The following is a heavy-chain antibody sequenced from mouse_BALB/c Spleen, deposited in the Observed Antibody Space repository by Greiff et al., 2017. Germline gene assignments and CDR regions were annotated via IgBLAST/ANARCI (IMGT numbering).Heavy chain of an antibody. CDR2: INPSNGGT. J-gene: IGHJ3*01. D-gene: IGHD3-3*01. CDR3: TRRDLFAY. CDR1: GYTFTSYY. V-gene: IGHV1S81*02. Sequence: QVQLQQSGAELVKPGASVKLSCKASGYTFTSYYTYWVKQRPGQGLEWIGEINPSNGGTNFNEKFKSKATLTVDKSSSTAYMQLSSLTSEDSAVYYCTRRDLFAYWGQGTLVTVSA.